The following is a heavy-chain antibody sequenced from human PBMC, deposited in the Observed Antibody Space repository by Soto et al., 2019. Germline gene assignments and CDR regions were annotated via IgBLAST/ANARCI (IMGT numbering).Heavy chain of an antibody. CDR1: GYSISNSHW. Sequence: PSETLSLTCAVSGYSISNSHWWTWVRQPPGKGLEWIGEIYHTGSTTYNPSLNSRVTISVDKSKNQFSLKVSSVTAADTAVYYCARGEAVAGHQFDYWGQGTLVTVSS. CDR2: IYHTGST. J-gene: IGHJ4*02. V-gene: IGHV4-4*02. CDR3: ARGEAVAGHQFDY. D-gene: IGHD6-19*01.